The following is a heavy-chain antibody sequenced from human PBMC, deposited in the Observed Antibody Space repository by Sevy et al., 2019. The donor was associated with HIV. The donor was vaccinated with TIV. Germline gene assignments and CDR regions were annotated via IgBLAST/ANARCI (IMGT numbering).Heavy chain of an antibody. D-gene: IGHD3-16*01. CDR1: GFTFSNYA. CDR2: ISDSGGHT. V-gene: IGHV3-23*01. CDR3: AKDGSVFWGGYFDS. Sequence: GGSLRLSCAASGFTFSNYAMNWVRQAPGKGLEWVSSISDSGGHTYYADSVKGRFTISRDIYTSTLSLQMSSLRAEDTSVYYCAKDGSVFWGGYFDSWGQGTLVTVSS. J-gene: IGHJ4*02.